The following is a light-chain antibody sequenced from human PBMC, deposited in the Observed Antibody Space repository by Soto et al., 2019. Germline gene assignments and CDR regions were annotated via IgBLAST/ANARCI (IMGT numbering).Light chain of an antibody. Sequence: IVLTQSPGTLSLSPGERATLSCRASQSVSSTYLAWYQQKPGQAPRLLIYGASNRATGIPDMFSGGGSGTDFTLTISRLEPEDFAVYYCQQYGSSPPLSFGPGTPVEIK. CDR2: GAS. J-gene: IGKJ3*01. CDR3: QQYGSSPPLS. CDR1: QSVSSTY. V-gene: IGKV3-20*01.